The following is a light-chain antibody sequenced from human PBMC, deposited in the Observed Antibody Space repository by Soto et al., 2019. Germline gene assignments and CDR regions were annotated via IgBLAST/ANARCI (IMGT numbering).Light chain of an antibody. CDR3: AACDDSLNAPV. Sequence: QTVVTQPPSASGTPGQRVTXXXSXXXXXIGRNTVNRHQQPPGTAPKLPIYSNNPRPSGVPDRSSGSKSGTSASLAINGLQSEDEADYYCAACDDSLNAPVFGGGTKLTVL. J-gene: IGLJ2*01. V-gene: IGLV1-44*01. CDR1: XXXIGRNT. CDR2: SNN.